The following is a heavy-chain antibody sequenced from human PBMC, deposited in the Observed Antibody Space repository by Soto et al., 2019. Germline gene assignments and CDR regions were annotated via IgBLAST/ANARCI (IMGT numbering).Heavy chain of an antibody. CDR3: AREARTGAYVSDY. CDR2: ISPNSGGT. Sequence: ASVKVSCKASGYTFANFLIHWMRQAPGQGLEWMGWISPNSGGTHYAQKFQRRVTLASDSSISTAYMELSRLGSGDTDVYYCAREARTGAYVSDYWGQGTQVTVSS. D-gene: IGHD3-16*01. CDR1: GYTFANFL. V-gene: IGHV1-2*02. J-gene: IGHJ4*02.